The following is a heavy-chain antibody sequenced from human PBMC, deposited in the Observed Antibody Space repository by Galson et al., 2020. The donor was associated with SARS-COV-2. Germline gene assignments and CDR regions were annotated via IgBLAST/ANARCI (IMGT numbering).Heavy chain of an antibody. Sequence: GGSLRLSCAASGFTFSNYAMSWVRQAPGKGLEWVSAISGRGGSTYYADSVKGRFTISRDNSKNTLYLQINSLRAEDTAISYCAKSGYSFGNNGYTSNAFDVWGQGTMVTVSS. CDR3: AKSGYSFGNNGYTSNAFDV. CDR2: ISGRGGST. V-gene: IGHV3-23*01. J-gene: IGHJ3*01. D-gene: IGHD5-18*01. CDR1: GFTFSNYA.